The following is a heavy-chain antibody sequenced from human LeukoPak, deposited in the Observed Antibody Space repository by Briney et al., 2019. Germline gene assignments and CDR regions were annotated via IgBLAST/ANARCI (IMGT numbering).Heavy chain of an antibody. Sequence: GGSLRPSCAASGFTFSSYAMSWVRQAPGKGLELVSGISGSGGTTYYADSVKGRFTISRDNSKNTLYLQMNSLRAEDTAVYYCAKGVAYYYDSSGYLDYWGQGTLVTVSS. CDR3: AKGVAYYYDSSGYLDY. D-gene: IGHD3-22*01. CDR2: ISGSGGTT. CDR1: GFTFSSYA. V-gene: IGHV3-23*01. J-gene: IGHJ4*02.